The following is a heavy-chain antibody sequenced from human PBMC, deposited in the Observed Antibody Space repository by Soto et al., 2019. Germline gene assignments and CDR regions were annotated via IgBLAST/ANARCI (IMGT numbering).Heavy chain of an antibody. D-gene: IGHD6-19*01. CDR2: IWYDGSNK. J-gene: IGHJ4*02. CDR1: GFTFSSYG. CDR3: ASERYSSCWYDLDY. Sequence: QVQLVESGGGVVQPGGSLRLSCAASGFTFSSYGMHWVRQAPGKGLEWVAVIWYDGSNKYYADSVKGRFTISRDNSQNTLYLQMNRLRDEDTAVYYCASERYSSCWYDLDYWGQGTLVSVSS. V-gene: IGHV3-33*01.